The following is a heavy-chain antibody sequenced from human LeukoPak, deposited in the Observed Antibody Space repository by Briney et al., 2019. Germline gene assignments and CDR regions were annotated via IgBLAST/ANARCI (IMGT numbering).Heavy chain of an antibody. Sequence: ASVKVSCKASGFTFINYYMHWVRQAPGQGLEWLGIINLSGGSTHYPQKFQDRVTMTRDTSTSTVYMELNSLRSEDTAVYYCARDLDYGEKSEDYWGQGTLVTVSS. J-gene: IGHJ4*02. CDR3: ARDLDYGEKSEDY. D-gene: IGHD4/OR15-4a*01. V-gene: IGHV1-46*01. CDR1: GFTFINYY. CDR2: INLSGGST.